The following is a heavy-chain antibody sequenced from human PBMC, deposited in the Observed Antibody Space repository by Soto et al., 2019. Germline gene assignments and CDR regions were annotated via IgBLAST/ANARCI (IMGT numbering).Heavy chain of an antibody. Sequence: QVQLVQSGAEVKKPGASVKVSCKASGYTFTSYGISWVRQAPGQGLEWMGWISAYNGNTNYAQKLQGRVTMTTDTSTSTAYMELRSLRSDDTAVYYCATLRKSGYDKYYFDYWGQGTLVTVSS. J-gene: IGHJ4*02. D-gene: IGHD5-12*01. V-gene: IGHV1-18*01. CDR2: ISAYNGNT. CDR1: GYTFTSYG. CDR3: ATLRKSGYDKYYFDY.